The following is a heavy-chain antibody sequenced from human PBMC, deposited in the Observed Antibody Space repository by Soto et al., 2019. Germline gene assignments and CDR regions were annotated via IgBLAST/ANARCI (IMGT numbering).Heavy chain of an antibody. Sequence: GGSLRLSCAASGFTFSSCWMHWVRQVPGKGLAWVARVKSDGSSTDYADSVKGRFTISRDNANNALYLRMDSLRAEDTAVYFCARVLAAADSLWGQGTLVTVSS. CDR2: VKSDGSST. CDR3: ARVLAAADSL. J-gene: IGHJ4*02. V-gene: IGHV3-74*01. CDR1: GFTFSSCW. D-gene: IGHD6-13*01.